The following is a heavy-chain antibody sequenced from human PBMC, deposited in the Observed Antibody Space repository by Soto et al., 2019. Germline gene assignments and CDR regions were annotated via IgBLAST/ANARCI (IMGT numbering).Heavy chain of an antibody. CDR2: IWYDGSNK. Sequence: QVQLVESGGGVVQPGRSLRLSCAASGFTFSSYGMHWVRQAPGKGLEWVAVIWYDGSNKYYADSVKGRFTISRDNSKNTLYLQMNSLRAEDTAVYYCARDARRVGDVDYWGQGTLVTVSS. D-gene: IGHD3-3*01. J-gene: IGHJ4*02. CDR1: GFTFSSYG. CDR3: ARDARRVGDVDY. V-gene: IGHV3-33*01.